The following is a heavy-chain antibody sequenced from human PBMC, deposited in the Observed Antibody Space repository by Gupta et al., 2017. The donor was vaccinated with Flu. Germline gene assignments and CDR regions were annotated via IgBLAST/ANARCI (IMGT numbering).Heavy chain of an antibody. CDR2: IRSKAYGGTT. D-gene: IGHD6-6*01. Sequence: EVQLVESGGGLVQPGRSLRLSCTASGFTFGYYAMSWFRQAPGKGLEWVGFIRSKAYGGTTEYAASVKGRFTISRDDSKSIAYLQMNSLKTEDTAVYYCTRDRGLDPELGEGYYFDYWGQGTLVTVSS. CDR1: GFTFGYYA. J-gene: IGHJ4*02. V-gene: IGHV3-49*03. CDR3: TRDRGLDPELGEGYYFDY.